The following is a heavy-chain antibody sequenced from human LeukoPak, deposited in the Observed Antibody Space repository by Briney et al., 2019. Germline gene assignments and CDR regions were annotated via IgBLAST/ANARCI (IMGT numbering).Heavy chain of an antibody. V-gene: IGHV3-74*01. J-gene: IGHJ4*02. Sequence: GGSLRLSCAASGFTFRSHWMHWVRQAPGKGLIWASRIDGDESATYYGDSVKGRITISSDNAKNTLYLQMNSLRVEDTAVYYCVRTHSSGYYYFDSWGQGTLVTVSS. CDR2: IDGDESAT. CDR3: VRTHSSGYYYFDS. CDR1: GFTFRSHW. D-gene: IGHD3-22*01.